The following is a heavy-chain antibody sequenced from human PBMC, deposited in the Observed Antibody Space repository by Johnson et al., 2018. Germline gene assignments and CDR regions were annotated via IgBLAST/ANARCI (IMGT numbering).Heavy chain of an antibody. CDR3: ARGRRLGGVLRFLEWTFAFDI. CDR1: GFTVSSYA. D-gene: IGHD3-3*01. V-gene: IGHV3-30-3*01. Sequence: PGRSLRLYCADTGFTVSSYAMHWVRQAPGKGLEWVAVISYDGSNKYYADSVKGRFTISRDNSKNPLYLQMNSLRAEDTAVYYCARGRRLGGVLRFLEWTFAFDIWGQGTMVTVSS. J-gene: IGHJ3*02. CDR2: ISYDGSNK.